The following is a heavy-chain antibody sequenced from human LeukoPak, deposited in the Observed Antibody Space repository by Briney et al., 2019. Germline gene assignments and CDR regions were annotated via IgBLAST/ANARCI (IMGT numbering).Heavy chain of an antibody. Sequence: SETLSLTCTVSGGSISSYYWSWIRQPPGKGLEWVGYIYYSGSTYYNPSLKSRVTISVDTSKNQFSLKLSSVTAADTAVYYCARSYSYGLPFDYWGQGTLVTVSS. V-gene: IGHV4-59*06. CDR3: ARSYSYGLPFDY. CDR1: GGSISSYY. CDR2: IYYSGST. D-gene: IGHD5-18*01. J-gene: IGHJ4*02.